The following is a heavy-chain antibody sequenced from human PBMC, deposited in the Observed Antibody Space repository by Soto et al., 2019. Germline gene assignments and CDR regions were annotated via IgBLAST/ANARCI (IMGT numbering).Heavy chain of an antibody. V-gene: IGHV2-26*01. CDR3: ARGYSSGWFDYYYGMDV. CDR1: GFSLSNARMG. CDR2: IFSNDEK. Sequence: SGPTLVNATETLMLTCTVSGFSLSNARMGVSWIRQPPGKALEWLAHIFSNDEKSYSTSLKSRLTISKDTSKSQVVLTMTNMDPVDTATYYCARGYSSGWFDYYYGMDVWGQGTTVTVS. J-gene: IGHJ6*02. D-gene: IGHD6-19*01.